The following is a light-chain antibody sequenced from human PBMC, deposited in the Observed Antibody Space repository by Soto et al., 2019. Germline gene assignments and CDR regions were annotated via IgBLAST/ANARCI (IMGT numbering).Light chain of an antibody. J-gene: IGKJ1*01. Sequence: DIVMTQSPDSLAVSLGERATINCKSSQSVLYSSNNKNYLAWYQQKPGQPPNLLIYWASTRESGVPDRFSGSGSGTDFTLTISSLQAEDVAVYYCLQYYTTPQTFGQGTKVDIK. V-gene: IGKV4-1*01. CDR2: WAS. CDR1: QSVLYSSNNKNY. CDR3: LQYYTTPQT.